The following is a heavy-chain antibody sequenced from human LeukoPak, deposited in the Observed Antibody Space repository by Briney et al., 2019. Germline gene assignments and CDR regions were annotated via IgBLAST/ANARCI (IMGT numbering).Heavy chain of an antibody. CDR1: GFTVNNSY. J-gene: IGHJ4*02. D-gene: IGHD2-15*01. CDR2: IYGDGST. V-gene: IGHV3-53*01. CDR3: AIGSYCSGGSCYPLFDY. Sequence: GGSLRLSCAASGFTVNNSYMNWVRQAPGKGLEWVSGIYGDGSTYYADSVKGRFTISRDSSKNTLFLQMNSLRAEDTAVYYCAIGSYCSGGSCYPLFDYWGRGTLVTVSS.